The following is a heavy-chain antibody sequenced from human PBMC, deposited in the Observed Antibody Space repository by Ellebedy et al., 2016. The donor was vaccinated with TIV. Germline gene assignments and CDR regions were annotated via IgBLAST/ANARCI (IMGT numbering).Heavy chain of an antibody. V-gene: IGHV4-59*12. D-gene: IGHD1-14*01. CDR1: GGSFSSYY. Sequence: SETLSLXXTVSGGSFSSYYWGWIRQPPGKGLEWIGSVYYSGSTNYNPSLKSRVTMAVDASTTQVSLNLSSVTAADTAMYFCARLRQSRDRSHWYFDLWGRGTLVTVSS. CDR3: ARLRQSRDRSHWYFDL. J-gene: IGHJ2*01. CDR2: VYYSGST.